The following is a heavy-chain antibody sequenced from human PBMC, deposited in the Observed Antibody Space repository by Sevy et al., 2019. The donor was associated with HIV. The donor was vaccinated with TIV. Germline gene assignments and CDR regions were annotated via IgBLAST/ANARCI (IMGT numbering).Heavy chain of an antibody. CDR1: GHTLNRLG. J-gene: IGHJ4*02. CDR2: FDPEDGET. CDR3: AATKDYYENSGSPFDY. Sequence: ASVKVSCKVYGHTLNRLGMHWVRQAPRKGLERMGSFDPEDGETFQAQKFQGRVTMTDDTSTDTAYMELSSLRSEDTAVYYCAATKDYYENSGSPFDYWGQGTLVTVSS. V-gene: IGHV1-24*01. D-gene: IGHD3-22*01.